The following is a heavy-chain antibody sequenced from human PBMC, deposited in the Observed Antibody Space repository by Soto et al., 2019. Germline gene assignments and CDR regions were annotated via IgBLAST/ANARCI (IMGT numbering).Heavy chain of an antibody. Sequence: SETLSLTCTVSGGSISSFYLNWIRQPPGKELEWIGYIYYSGTTNYNPALQSRVTMSVDSSKNQFSLKLSSVTAADTAVYYCAGDRSASGYNWFDPWGQGTLVTVSS. V-gene: IGHV4-59*01. J-gene: IGHJ5*02. CDR3: AGDRSASGYNWFDP. CDR1: GGSISSFY. CDR2: IYYSGTT. D-gene: IGHD3-3*01.